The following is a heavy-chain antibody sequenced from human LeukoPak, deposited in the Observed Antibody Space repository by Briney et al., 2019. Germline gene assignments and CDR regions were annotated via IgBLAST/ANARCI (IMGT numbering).Heavy chain of an antibody. V-gene: IGHV4-59*01. Sequence: SETLSLTCTVSGGSISSYYWSWIRQPPGKGLEWIGYIHYSGSTNYNPSLKSRVTISVDTSKNQFSLKLSSVTAADTAVYYCARSGYSYAPFDYWGQGTLVTVSS. CDR3: ARSGYSYAPFDY. CDR1: GGSISSYY. CDR2: IHYSGST. J-gene: IGHJ4*02. D-gene: IGHD5-18*01.